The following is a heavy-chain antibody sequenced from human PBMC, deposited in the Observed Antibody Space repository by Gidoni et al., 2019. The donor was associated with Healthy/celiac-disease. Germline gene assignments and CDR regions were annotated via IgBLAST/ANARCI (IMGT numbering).Heavy chain of an antibody. V-gene: IGHV4-61*02. J-gene: IGHJ6*02. CDR3: AREVETSYYYYYGMDV. CDR2: IYTSGST. CDR1: GCSISSGSYY. Sequence: QVQLQESGPGLVKPSQTLSLTCTVSGCSISSGSYYWSWIRQPAGKGLEWIGRIYTSGSTNYNPSLKSRVTMSVDTSKNQFSLKLSSVTAADTAVYYCAREVETSYYYYYGMDVWGQGTTVTVSS. D-gene: IGHD4-17*01.